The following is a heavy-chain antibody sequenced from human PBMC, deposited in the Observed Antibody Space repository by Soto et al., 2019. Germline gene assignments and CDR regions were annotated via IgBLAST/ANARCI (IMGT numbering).Heavy chain of an antibody. Sequence: VQLVQSGGGSVQPGGSLRLSCEASGFTFTSFWMHWVRQVPGKGLVGVSRINSDGSNIRYADSVKGRFTVSGDNAKGRVYLGMNRVTVEDTAVYYCARDGAQIVVLGANYDYWGEGALVTVSS. J-gene: IGHJ4*02. D-gene: IGHD2-21*01. V-gene: IGHV3-74*01. CDR3: ARDGAQIVVLGANYDY. CDR2: INSDGSNI. CDR1: GFTFTSFW.